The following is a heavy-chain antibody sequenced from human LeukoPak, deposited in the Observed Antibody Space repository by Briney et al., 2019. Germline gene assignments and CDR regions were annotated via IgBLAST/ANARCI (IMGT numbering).Heavy chain of an antibody. CDR3: ARKTGRYYYDSSGYYFDY. Sequence: SETLSLTCTVSGGSISSSSYYWGWIRQPPGKGLEWIGSIYYSGSTYYNPSLKSRVTISVDTSKNQFSLKLSSVTAADTAVYYCARKTGRYYYDSSGYYFDYWGQGTLVTVSS. CDR2: IYYSGST. V-gene: IGHV4-39*07. CDR1: GGSISSSSYY. D-gene: IGHD3-22*01. J-gene: IGHJ4*02.